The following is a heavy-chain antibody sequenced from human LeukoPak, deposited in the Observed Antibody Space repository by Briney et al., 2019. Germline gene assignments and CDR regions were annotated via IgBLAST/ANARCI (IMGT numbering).Heavy chain of an antibody. CDR2: ISSNGGST. V-gene: IGHV3-64*01. CDR1: GFTFSSYA. Sequence: GGSLRLSCAASGFTFSSYAMHWVRQAPGKGLEYVSAISSNGGSTYYANSVKGRFTISRDNSKNTLYLQMGSLRAEDTAVYYCARRREDIVVVVAAPYYYYYMDVWGKGTTVTVSS. D-gene: IGHD2-15*01. CDR3: ARRREDIVVVVAAPYYYYYMDV. J-gene: IGHJ6*03.